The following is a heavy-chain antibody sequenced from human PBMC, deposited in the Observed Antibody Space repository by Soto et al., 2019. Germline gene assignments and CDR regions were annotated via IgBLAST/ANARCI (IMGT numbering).Heavy chain of an antibody. D-gene: IGHD2-2*01. CDR1: GFTFSSYA. CDR2: ISYDGSNK. Sequence: GGSLRLSCAASGFTFSSYAIHWVRQAPGKGLEWVAVISYDGSNKYYADSVKGRFTISRDNSKNTLYLQMNSLRAEDTAVYYCARDFPPARDIVVVPATTALGYWGQGTLVTVSS. J-gene: IGHJ4*02. CDR3: ARDFPPARDIVVVPATTALGY. V-gene: IGHV3-30-3*01.